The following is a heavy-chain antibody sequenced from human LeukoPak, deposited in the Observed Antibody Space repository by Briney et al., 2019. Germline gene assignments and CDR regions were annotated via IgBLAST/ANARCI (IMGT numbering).Heavy chain of an antibody. CDR2: INGDGSTT. Sequence: GGSLRLSCAASGFTFSTYWMPWVRQAPGKGLVWVSRINGDGSTTNSADSVKGRFTSSRDNARYSLYLQMNSLRVEDTAVYYCARARIAVAGALTAFDYWGQGTLVTVSS. CDR1: GFTFSTYW. V-gene: IGHV3-74*01. D-gene: IGHD6-19*01. CDR3: ARARIAVAGALTAFDY. J-gene: IGHJ4*02.